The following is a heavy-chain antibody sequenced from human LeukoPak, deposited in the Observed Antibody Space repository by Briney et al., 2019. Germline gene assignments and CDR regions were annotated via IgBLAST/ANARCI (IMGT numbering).Heavy chain of an antibody. D-gene: IGHD2-15*01. Sequence: SETLSLTCTVSGGSIRYYYWSWVRQSPGEGLGWVGYIYYNVSTNYNPSLKRRVTISVDMSKKQFSLKMSSVTAAYTAVYYCARRGGLFDYWGQGRLVTVSS. CDR1: GGSIRYYY. CDR3: ARRGGLFDY. V-gene: IGHV4-59*01. J-gene: IGHJ4*02. CDR2: IYYNVST.